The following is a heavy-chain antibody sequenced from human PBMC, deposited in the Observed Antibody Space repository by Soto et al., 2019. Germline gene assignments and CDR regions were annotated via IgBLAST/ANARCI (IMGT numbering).Heavy chain of an antibody. CDR1: GGTFSRHA. Sequence: QVQLVQSGAEVRKPGSSVKVSCKASGGTFSRHAISWVRQAPGQGLEWMGGIIPIFGTANHAQKFQGRVTIIADESTSTFCMELSSLRSEDTAMYYCARGWGYDSNDYYYAYWGQGTLVIVSS. CDR2: IIPIFGTA. CDR3: ARGWGYDSNDYYYAY. D-gene: IGHD3-22*01. V-gene: IGHV1-69*01. J-gene: IGHJ4*02.